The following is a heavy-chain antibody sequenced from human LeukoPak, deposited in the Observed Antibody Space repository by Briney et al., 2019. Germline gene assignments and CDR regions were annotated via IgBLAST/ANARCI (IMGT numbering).Heavy chain of an antibody. CDR3: ARGMAIPGAFDT. D-gene: IGHD2-21*01. CDR1: GFTFSSYS. J-gene: IGHJ3*02. V-gene: IGHV3-21*01. CDR2: ISSSSSYI. Sequence: GGSLRLSCAASGFTFSSYSMNWVRQAPGKGLEWVSSISSSSSYIYYADSVKGRFTISRDNAKNSLYLQMNSLRAEDTAVYYCARGMAIPGAFDTWGQGTMVTVSS.